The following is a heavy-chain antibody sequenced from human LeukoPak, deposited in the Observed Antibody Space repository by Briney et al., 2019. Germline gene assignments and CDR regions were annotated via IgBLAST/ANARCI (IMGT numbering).Heavy chain of an antibody. V-gene: IGHV3-30-3*01. CDR1: GFTFSSYA. Sequence: TGGSLRLSCAASGFTFSSYAMHWVRQAPGKGLEWVAVISYDGSNKYYADSVKGRFTISRDNSKNTLYLQMNSLRAEDTAVYYCARDIGMERVNYGMDVWGQGTTVTVSS. D-gene: IGHD1-26*01. J-gene: IGHJ6*02. CDR2: ISYDGSNK. CDR3: ARDIGMERVNYGMDV.